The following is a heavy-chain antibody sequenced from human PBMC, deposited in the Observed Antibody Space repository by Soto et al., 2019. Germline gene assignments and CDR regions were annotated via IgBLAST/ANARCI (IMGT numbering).Heavy chain of an antibody. V-gene: IGHV1-2*02. J-gene: IGHJ4*02. Sequence: ASVKVSCKASGYTFTGYYMHWVRQAPGQGLEWMGWINPNSGGTNYAQEVQGRVTMTRDTSISTADMELSRLRSDDTAVYYCARVRSSGYYILDYWGQGILVPVSS. CDR1: GYTFTGYY. D-gene: IGHD3-22*01. CDR2: INPNSGGT. CDR3: ARVRSSGYYILDY.